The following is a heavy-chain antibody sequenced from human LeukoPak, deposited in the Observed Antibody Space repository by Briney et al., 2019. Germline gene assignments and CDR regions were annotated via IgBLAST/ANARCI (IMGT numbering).Heavy chain of an antibody. CDR1: GFTFSSYW. CDR3: ARVRVLRYFDWLDYFDY. Sequence: GGSLRLSCAASGFTFSSYWMSWVRQAPGKGLEWVANIRQDGSEKYYVDSVKGQFTISRDNAKNSLYLQMNSLRAEDTAVYYCARVRVLRYFDWLDYFDYWGQGTLVTVSS. CDR2: IRQDGSEK. V-gene: IGHV3-7*01. J-gene: IGHJ4*02. D-gene: IGHD3-9*01.